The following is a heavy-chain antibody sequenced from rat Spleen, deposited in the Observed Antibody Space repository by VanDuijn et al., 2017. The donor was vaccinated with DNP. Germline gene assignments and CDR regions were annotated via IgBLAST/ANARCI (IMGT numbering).Heavy chain of an antibody. V-gene: IGHV3-1*01. CDR2: ITYSGNT. CDR3: ARWTRYFDA. Sequence: EVQLQESGPGLVKPSQSLSLTCSVTGYSITSNYWGWIRQFPGNKVEYLGHITYSGNTNYNPSLVSRIPLTRDTSKNQFFLQLNSVTTENTATYYCARWTRYFDAWGQGVMVTVSS. D-gene: IGHD1-4*01. J-gene: IGHJ2*01. CDR1: GYSITSNY.